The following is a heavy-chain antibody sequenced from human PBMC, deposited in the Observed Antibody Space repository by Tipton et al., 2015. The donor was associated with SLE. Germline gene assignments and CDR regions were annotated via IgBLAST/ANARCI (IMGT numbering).Heavy chain of an antibody. CDR3: ARETEYDYVWGSYPDI. CDR1: GGSISSSSYY. V-gene: IGHV4-39*07. CDR2: IYYRGST. Sequence: LRLSCTVSGGSISSSSYYWGWICQPPGKVLEWIGSIYYRGSTNYNPSLKSRVTISVDTSKNQFSLKLSSVTAADTAVYYCARETEYDYVWGSYPDIWGHAPIVTLSS. D-gene: IGHD3-16*01. J-gene: IGHJ3*02.